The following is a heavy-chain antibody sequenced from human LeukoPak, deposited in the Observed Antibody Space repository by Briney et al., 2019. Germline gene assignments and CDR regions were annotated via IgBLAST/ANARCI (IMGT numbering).Heavy chain of an antibody. CDR2: ISGSGGST. CDR3: AKDDRKVAAATAEDY. V-gene: IGHV3-23*01. D-gene: IGHD2-15*01. J-gene: IGHJ4*02. CDR1: GFTFSSYA. Sequence: GGSLRLSCAASGFTFSSYAMSWVRQAPGKGLEWVSAISGSGGSTYYADPVKGRFTISRDNSKNTLYLQMNSLRAEDTAVYYCAKDDRKVAAATAEDYWGQGTLVTVSS.